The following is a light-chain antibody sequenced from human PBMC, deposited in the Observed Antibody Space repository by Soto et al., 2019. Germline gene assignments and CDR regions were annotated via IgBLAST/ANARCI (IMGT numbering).Light chain of an antibody. CDR3: CSHAGSNTYV. CDR2: EAF. Sequence: QSALTQPASVSGSPGQSITISCTGTSSDVGSGNVVSWYQHYPGKAPQLMIYEAFKRPSGVSSRFSGSKSGNTASLTISGLQAEDEADYYCCSHAGSNTYVFGTGTQLTVL. J-gene: IGLJ1*01. V-gene: IGLV2-23*01. CDR1: SSDVGSGNV.